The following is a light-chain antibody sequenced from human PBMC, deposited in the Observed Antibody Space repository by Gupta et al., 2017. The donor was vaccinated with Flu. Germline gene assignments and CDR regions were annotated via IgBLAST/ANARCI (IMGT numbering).Light chain of an antibody. CDR2: RNN. Sequence: NRNNVGNQGAAWLQQHQGHPPKLVSYRNNNRPSGISERFSASRSGNTASLTITGLQPEDEADYYCSAWDSSLSARVFGGGTKLTVL. V-gene: IGLV10-54*04. CDR1: RNNVGNQG. J-gene: IGLJ3*02. CDR3: SAWDSSLSARV.